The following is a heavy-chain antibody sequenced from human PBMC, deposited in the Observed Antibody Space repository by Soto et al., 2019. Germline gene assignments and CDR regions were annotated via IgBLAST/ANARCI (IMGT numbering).Heavy chain of an antibody. D-gene: IGHD3-3*01. CDR3: AKAVRDTLRFLYYYYGMDV. CDR2: ISYDGSNK. V-gene: IGHV3-30*18. Sequence: QVQLVESGGGVVQPGRSLRLSCAASGFTFSSYGMHWVRQAPGKGLEWVAVISYDGSNKYYADSVKGRFTISRDNSKNTLSLEMNSLRAEDRAVYYCAKAVRDTLRFLYYYYGMDVWGQGTTVTVSS. J-gene: IGHJ6*02. CDR1: GFTFSSYG.